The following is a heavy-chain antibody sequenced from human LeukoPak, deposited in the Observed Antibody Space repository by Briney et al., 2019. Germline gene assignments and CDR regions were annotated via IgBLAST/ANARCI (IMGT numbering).Heavy chain of an antibody. J-gene: IGHJ4*02. CDR1: GFTFSTYT. D-gene: IGHD5-24*01. CDR2: ISSSSYYI. Sequence: GGSLRLSCTASGFTFSTYTMNWVRQAPGKGLEWVSSISSSSYYIYYADSVKGRFTISRDNSKNTLYLQMNSLRAEDTAVYYCAKDLGRDGLYWGQGTLVTVSS. V-gene: IGHV3-21*04. CDR3: AKDLGRDGLY.